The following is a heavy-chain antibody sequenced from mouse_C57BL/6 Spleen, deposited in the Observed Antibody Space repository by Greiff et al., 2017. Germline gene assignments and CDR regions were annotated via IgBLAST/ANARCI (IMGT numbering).Heavy chain of an antibody. Sequence: QVQLQQPGAELVKPGASVKMSCKASGYTFTSYWITWVKQRPGQGLEWIGDISPGSGSTNYNGKFKSKATLTVDTSSSTAYMQLSSLTSVDSAVYYCAREELYGNFFAYWGQGTLVTVS. CDR3: AREELYGNFFAY. J-gene: IGHJ3*01. CDR2: ISPGSGST. V-gene: IGHV1-55*01. CDR1: GYTFTSYW. D-gene: IGHD2-1*01.